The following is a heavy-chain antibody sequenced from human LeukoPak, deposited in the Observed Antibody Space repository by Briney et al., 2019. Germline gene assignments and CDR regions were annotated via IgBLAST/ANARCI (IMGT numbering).Heavy chain of an antibody. V-gene: IGHV4-30-4*01. Sequence: SETLSLTCTVSGGSISSSSYYWSWIRQPPGKGLEWIGSIFYTGSTYYNPSLKSRVTLSVDTSKTQFSLKLNSVTAADTAVYYCARGRLNLDYWGQGALVTVSS. CDR3: ARGRLNLDY. CDR1: GGSISSSSYY. D-gene: IGHD1-14*01. CDR2: IFYTGST. J-gene: IGHJ4*02.